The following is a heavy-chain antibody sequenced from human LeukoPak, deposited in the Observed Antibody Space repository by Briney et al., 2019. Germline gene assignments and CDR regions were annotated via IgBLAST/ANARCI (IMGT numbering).Heavy chain of an antibody. CDR3: ARSYYDILTGYNGMDV. V-gene: IGHV1-2*06. J-gene: IGHJ6*02. CDR2: INPNSGGT. CDR1: GYTFTCYY. Sequence: ASVQFSCKASGYTFTCYYMHRVRQAPGQGLEWMGRINPNSGGTNYAQKFQGRVTMTRDTSISTAYMELSRLRSDDTAVYYCARSYYDILTGYNGMDVWGQGTTVTVSS. D-gene: IGHD3-9*01.